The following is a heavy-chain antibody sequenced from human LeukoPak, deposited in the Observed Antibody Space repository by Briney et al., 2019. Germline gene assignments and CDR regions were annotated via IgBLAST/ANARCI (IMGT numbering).Heavy chain of an antibody. D-gene: IGHD4-17*01. CDR3: ARDQTTVTKGFDI. V-gene: IGHV4-59*11. CDR2: ISSIGTT. Sequence: SETLSLTCSVSDDSFSTHYWTWIRQPPGKGLEGIGYISSIGTTNYNPSLKSRVTISVDTSKKRFSLKMTSVTAADTAVYYCARDQTTVTKGFDIWGQGTMVTVSS. J-gene: IGHJ3*02. CDR1: DDSFSTHY.